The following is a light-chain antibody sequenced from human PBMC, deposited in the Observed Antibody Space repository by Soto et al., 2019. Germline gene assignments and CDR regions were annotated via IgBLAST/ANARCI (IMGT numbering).Light chain of an antibody. CDR2: GAS. J-gene: IGKJ4*01. CDR1: QSVSSSF. CDR3: QQYGSSPLT. V-gene: IGKV3-20*01. Sequence: EIVLTQSPVTLSLSPGERATLSCGASQSVSSSFLAWYQHKPGQAPRLLIYGASSRATGIPDRFSGSGSGTDFTLTISRLEPEDFAVYYCQQYGSSPLTFGGGTKVDIK.